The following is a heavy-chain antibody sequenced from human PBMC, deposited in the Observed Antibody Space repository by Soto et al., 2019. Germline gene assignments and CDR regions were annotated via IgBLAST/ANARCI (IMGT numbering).Heavy chain of an antibody. CDR1: GFTFSYYS. CDR2: ISGSGSTI. V-gene: IGHV3-48*02. J-gene: IGHJ4*02. Sequence: VQLVESGGGLVQPGGSLRLSCAASGFTFSYYSMNWVRQAPGRGLEWISHISGSGSTIHYADSVKGRFTISRDNAKNSLFLQMNSLRDKDTAVYYCARDHWVDYWGQGTLVTVSS. CDR3: ARDHWVDY. D-gene: IGHD7-27*01.